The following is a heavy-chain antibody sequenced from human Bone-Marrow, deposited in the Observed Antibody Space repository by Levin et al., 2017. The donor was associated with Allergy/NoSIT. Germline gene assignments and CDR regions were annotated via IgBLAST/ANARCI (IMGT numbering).Heavy chain of an antibody. V-gene: IGHV4-59*01. Sequence: SQTLSLTCTVSGGSIRSYYWSWIRQPPGKGLEWIGYIYYSGSTNYNPSLKSRVTISVDTSKNQFSLKLSSVTAADTAVYYCARFFGVGAIDYYYYYGMDVWGQGTTVTVSS. CDR2: IYYSGST. D-gene: IGHD1-26*01. J-gene: IGHJ6*02. CDR3: ARFFGVGAIDYYYYYGMDV. CDR1: GGSIRSYY.